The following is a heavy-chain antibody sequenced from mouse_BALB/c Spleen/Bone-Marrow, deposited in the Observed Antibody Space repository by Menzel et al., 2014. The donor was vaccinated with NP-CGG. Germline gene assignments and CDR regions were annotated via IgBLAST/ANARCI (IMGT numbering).Heavy chain of an antibody. Sequence: EVHLVESGGGLVQPGGSLKLSCAASGFTFSSYTMSWVRQTPEKRLEWVAYISNGGGSTYYPDTVKGRFTISRDNAKNTLYLQMSSLKSEDTAIYYCARRSAATYYFDYWGQGTTLTVSS. J-gene: IGHJ2*01. CDR1: GFTFSSYT. V-gene: IGHV5-12-2*01. CDR2: ISNGGGST. CDR3: ARRSAATYYFDY. D-gene: IGHD1-2*01.